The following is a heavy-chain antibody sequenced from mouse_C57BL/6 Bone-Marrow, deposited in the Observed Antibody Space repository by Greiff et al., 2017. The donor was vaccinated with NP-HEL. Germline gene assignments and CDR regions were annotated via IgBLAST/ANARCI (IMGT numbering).Heavy chain of an antibody. CDR1: GFSLTSYA. Sequence: QVQLKQSGPGLVAPSQSLSITCTVSGFSLTSYAISWVRQPPGKGLEWLGVIWTCGGTNYNSALKSRLSISKDNSKSQVFLKMNSLQTDDTARYYCASIYDGYYVYAMDYWGQGTSVTVSS. J-gene: IGHJ4*01. CDR2: IWTCGGT. D-gene: IGHD2-3*01. CDR3: ASIYDGYYVYAMDY. V-gene: IGHV2-9-1*01.